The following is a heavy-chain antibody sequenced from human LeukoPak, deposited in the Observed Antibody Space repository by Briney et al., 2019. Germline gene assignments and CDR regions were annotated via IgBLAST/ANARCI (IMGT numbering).Heavy chain of an antibody. Sequence: GGSLRLSCTASGFTFNDYAMHWVRQPPGKGLEWVSGIRWNSDSIGYGDSVRGRFTISRDNAKNSLYLQMNSLRVEDTALYYCVKDLGVTTAAIGYWGQGTLVTVSS. J-gene: IGHJ4*02. CDR3: VKDLGVTTAAIGY. V-gene: IGHV3-9*01. D-gene: IGHD2-2*01. CDR1: GFTFNDYA. CDR2: IRWNSDSI.